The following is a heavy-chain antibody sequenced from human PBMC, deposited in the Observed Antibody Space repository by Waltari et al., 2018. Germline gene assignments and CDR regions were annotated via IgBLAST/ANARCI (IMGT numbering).Heavy chain of an antibody. CDR3: AREAIVPPYYYDSSGYFDY. V-gene: IGHV1-69*04. CDR2: IIPSLGIG. J-gene: IGHJ4*02. D-gene: IGHD3-22*01. Sequence: QVQLVQSGAEVKKPGSSVKVSCKASGGTFSSYAISWVRQAPGQGLEWMGRIIPSLGIGNYAQKFQGRVTITADKSTSTAYMELSSLRSEDKAVYYWAREAIVPPYYYDSSGYFDYWGQGTLVTVSS. CDR1: GGTFSSYA.